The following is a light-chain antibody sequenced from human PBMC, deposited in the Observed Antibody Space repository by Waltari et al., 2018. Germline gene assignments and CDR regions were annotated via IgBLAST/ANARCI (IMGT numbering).Light chain of an antibody. V-gene: IGKV1-5*03. CDR2: KAS. J-gene: IGKJ1*01. CDR3: QQYISYPWT. CDR1: QTVDSW. Sequence: DIQMTQSPSTLSASVGDRVIMSCRASQTVDSWLAWYQQKPGQAPKLLIYKASSLESGVPTRVSGSGSGTEFTLTISSLPPDDFATYYCQQYISYPWTFGQGTKVEIK.